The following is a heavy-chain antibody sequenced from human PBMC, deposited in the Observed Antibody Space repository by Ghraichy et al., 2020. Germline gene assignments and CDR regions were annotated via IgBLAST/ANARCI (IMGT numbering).Heavy chain of an antibody. CDR2: IRYDGSNK. D-gene: IGHD6-19*01. J-gene: IGHJ3*02. V-gene: IGHV3-30*02. Sequence: GGSLRLSCAASGFTFSSYGMHWVRQAPGKGLEWVAFIRYDGSNKYYADSVKGRFTISRDNSKNTLYLQMNSLRAEDTAVYYCAKIDSRAYSSGWYEAFDIWGQGTMVTVSS. CDR1: GFTFSSYG. CDR3: AKIDSRAYSSGWYEAFDI.